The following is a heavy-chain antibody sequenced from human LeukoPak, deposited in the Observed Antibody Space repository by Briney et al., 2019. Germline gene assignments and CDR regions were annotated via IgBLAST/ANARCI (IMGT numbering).Heavy chain of an antibody. J-gene: IGHJ6*02. CDR1: GFTFSSYW. Sequence: GGSLRLSCAASGFTFSSYWMSWVRQAPGKGLEWVANIKQDESEKYYVDSVKGRFTISRDNAKNSLYLQMNSLRAEDTAVYYCAKDLSSAITSALVLDVWGQGTTVIVS. CDR3: AKDLSSAITSALVLDV. D-gene: IGHD3-22*01. CDR2: IKQDESEK. V-gene: IGHV3-7*04.